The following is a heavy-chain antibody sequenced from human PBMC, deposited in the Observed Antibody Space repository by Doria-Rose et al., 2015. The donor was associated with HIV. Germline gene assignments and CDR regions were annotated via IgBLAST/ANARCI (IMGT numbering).Heavy chain of an antibody. Sequence: EVKKPGASVKVSCKASGHTFTSHAISWVRQAPGQGLEWMGWISGYNNNTKYAQKFQGRVTMTTETSTSTVYMDLRSLTCDDMAVYYCARQGEGGRAFDIWGQGTEVTVSS. V-gene: IGHV1-18*03. CDR2: ISGYNNNT. D-gene: IGHD2-15*01. CDR3: ARQGEGGRAFDI. J-gene: IGHJ3*02. CDR1: GHTFTSHA.